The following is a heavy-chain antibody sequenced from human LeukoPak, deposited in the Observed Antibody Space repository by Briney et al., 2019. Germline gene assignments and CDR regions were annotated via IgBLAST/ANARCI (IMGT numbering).Heavy chain of an antibody. J-gene: IGHJ6*03. Sequence: SVKVSCKASGGTFSSYAISWVRQAPGQGLEWMGRIIPIFGTANYAQKFQGRVTITTNESTSTAYMELSSLRSEDTAVYYCGARHYYYMDVWGKGTTVTVSS. V-gene: IGHV1-69*05. CDR2: IIPIFGTA. CDR3: GARHYYYMDV. CDR1: GGTFSSYA.